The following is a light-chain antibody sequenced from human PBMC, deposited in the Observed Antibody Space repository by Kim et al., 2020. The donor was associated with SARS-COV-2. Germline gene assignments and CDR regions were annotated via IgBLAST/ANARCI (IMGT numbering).Light chain of an antibody. V-gene: IGLV1-44*01. J-gene: IGLJ3*02. Sequence: QSVLTQPPSASGTPGQRVNIPCSGSSSNNGSNTVNWDQQLPGTAPKLLIYSNNQRPSGVPDRFSGSKSGTSASLAISGLQSEDEADYYCAAWDDSLNGRVFGGGTKLTVL. CDR1: SSNNGSNT. CDR3: AAWDDSLNGRV. CDR2: SNN.